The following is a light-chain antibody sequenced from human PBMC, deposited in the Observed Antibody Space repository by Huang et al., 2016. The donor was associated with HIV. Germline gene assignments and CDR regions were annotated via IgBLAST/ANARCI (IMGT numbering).Light chain of an antibody. V-gene: IGKV3-15*01. CDR1: QSVFKN. Sequence: ENLMTQSPSTLSVSPGESATLSCRARQSVFKNLAWYQQKPGQAPKLLIYGSSTRAPGIPASFSGIGSGTDFTLTISSLQSEDFAVYYCQQYNTSPRTFGQGTKVEV. CDR3: QQYNTSPRT. J-gene: IGKJ1*01. CDR2: GSS.